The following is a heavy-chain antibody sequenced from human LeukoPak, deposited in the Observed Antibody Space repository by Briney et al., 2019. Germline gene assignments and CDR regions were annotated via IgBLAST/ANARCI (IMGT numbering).Heavy chain of an antibody. CDR3: ATVSSFDS. V-gene: IGHV3-21*01. CDR2: ISSSSSYI. Sequence: GGSLRLSCAASGFTFSSYSMNGVRQAPGKGLEWVSSISSSSSYIYYADSVKGGLTISSDNPKTSLYLQMTRLRAEDTAVYYCATVSSFDSWGQGTLVTVSS. CDR1: GFTFSSYS. J-gene: IGHJ4*02. D-gene: IGHD4-17*01.